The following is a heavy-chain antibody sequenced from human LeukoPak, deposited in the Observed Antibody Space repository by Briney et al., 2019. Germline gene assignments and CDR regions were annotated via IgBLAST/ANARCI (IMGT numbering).Heavy chain of an antibody. J-gene: IGHJ4*02. CDR2: IYTSGST. D-gene: IGHD3-10*01. CDR3: ARGVVRGVPFDY. CDR1: RRALRKCK. Sequence: LTQTDERRALRKCKSRWAPQPEKKKLEWIGRIYTSGSTNYNPSLTSRFTISVDTSKTQFSLKLSSVTAADTAVYYCARGVVRGVPFDYWGQGTLVTVSS. V-gene: IGHV4-4*07.